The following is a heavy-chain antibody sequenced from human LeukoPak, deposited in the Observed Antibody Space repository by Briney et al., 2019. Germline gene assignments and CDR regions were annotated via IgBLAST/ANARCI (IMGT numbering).Heavy chain of an antibody. Sequence: GGSLRLSCAASGFTFSSYSMNWVRQAPGKGLEWVSYISSSGSTIYYADSVKGRFTISRDNAKNSLYLQMNSLRAEDTAVYYCARLFSVTPHYWGQGTLVTVSS. V-gene: IGHV3-48*04. CDR3: ARLFSVTPHY. CDR1: GFTFSSYS. D-gene: IGHD4-17*01. CDR2: ISSSGSTI. J-gene: IGHJ4*02.